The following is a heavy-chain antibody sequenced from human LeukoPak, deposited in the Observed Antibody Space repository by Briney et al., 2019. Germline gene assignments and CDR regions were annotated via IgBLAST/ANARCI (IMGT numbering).Heavy chain of an antibody. CDR1: GYTFTSYG. J-gene: IGHJ4*02. CDR2: ISAYNGNT. CDR3: ARDRRSVVVTGPDY. Sequence: ASVKVSCKASGYTFTSYGISWVRQAPGQGLEWMGWISAYNGNTNYAQKLQGRVTMTTDTSTSTAYMELRSLRSDDTAVYYCARDRRSVVVTGPDYWGQGTLVTVSS. V-gene: IGHV1-18*01. D-gene: IGHD2-21*02.